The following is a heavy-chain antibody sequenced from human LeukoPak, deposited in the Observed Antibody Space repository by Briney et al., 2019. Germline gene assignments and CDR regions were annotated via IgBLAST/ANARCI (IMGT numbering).Heavy chain of an antibody. CDR1: GFTFSSYS. Sequence: GGSLRLSCAASGFTFSSYSMNWVRQAPGKGLEWVSSISSSSSYIYYADSVKGRFTISRDNAKNSLYLQMNSLRAEDTAVYYCARGVLYDILTGYLFDYWGQGTLVTVSS. CDR2: ISSSSSYI. J-gene: IGHJ4*02. V-gene: IGHV3-21*01. D-gene: IGHD3-9*01. CDR3: ARGVLYDILTGYLFDY.